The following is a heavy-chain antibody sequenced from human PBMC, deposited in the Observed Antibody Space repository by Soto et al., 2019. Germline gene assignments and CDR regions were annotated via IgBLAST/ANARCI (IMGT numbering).Heavy chain of an antibody. CDR1: GYTFTSYD. CDR2: MNPNSGNT. V-gene: IGHV1-8*01. Sequence: ASVKVSCKASGYTFTSYDINWVRQATGQGLEWMGWMNPNSGNTGYAQKFQGRVTMTRNTSKSTAYMELSSLRSEDTAVYYCARGGGYYYGSGSVGLDPWGQGTLDTVSS. J-gene: IGHJ5*02. CDR3: ARGGGYYYGSGSVGLDP. D-gene: IGHD3-10*01.